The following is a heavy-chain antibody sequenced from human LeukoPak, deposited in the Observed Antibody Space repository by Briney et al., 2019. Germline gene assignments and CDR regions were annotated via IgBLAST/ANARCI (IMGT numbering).Heavy chain of an antibody. CDR3: ARAPIGSVDY. J-gene: IGHJ4*02. V-gene: IGHV4-59*01. D-gene: IGHD1-1*01. CDR2: IYYTGYI. Sequence: PSETLSLTCTVFGDSITNSYWTWIRLPPGKGLEWIAYIYYTGYINYNPSLKSRVSISVDTSKNQLSLKLISVTAADTAVYYCARAPIGSVDYWGPGAQVTVSS. CDR1: GDSITNSY.